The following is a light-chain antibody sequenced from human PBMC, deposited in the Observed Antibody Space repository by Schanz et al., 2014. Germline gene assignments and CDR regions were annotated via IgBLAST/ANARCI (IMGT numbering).Light chain of an antibody. CDR1: SSNLGAGYD. CDR2: GNN. CDR3: SSYTSSDNLV. J-gene: IGLJ3*02. V-gene: IGLV1-40*01. Sequence: QSVLTQPPSVSGAPGQRVTISCTGSSSNLGAGYDVHWYQQLPGTAPKLLIYGNNNRPSGVSHRFSGSKSGNTASLTISGLQPEDEADYYCSSYTSSDNLVFGGGTKLTVL.